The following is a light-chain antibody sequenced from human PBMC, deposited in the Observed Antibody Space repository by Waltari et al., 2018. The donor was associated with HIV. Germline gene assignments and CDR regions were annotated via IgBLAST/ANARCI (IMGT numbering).Light chain of an antibody. CDR1: ALPKRF. J-gene: IGLJ2*01. V-gene: IGLV3-10*01. CDR2: EDN. Sequence: SYELTQPPSVSVSPGQTARITCSGDALPKRFAYWYQQRSGRAPVLVIYEDNTRPSGIPERFSATNSGTVATLTISGAQVDDEADYYRYSIDGSGHYRVFGGGTKLTVL. CDR3: YSIDGSGHYRV.